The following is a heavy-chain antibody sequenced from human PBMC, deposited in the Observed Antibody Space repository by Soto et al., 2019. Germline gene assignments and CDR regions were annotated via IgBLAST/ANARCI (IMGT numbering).Heavy chain of an antibody. V-gene: IGHV1-18*01. CDR3: ARGTGYSSGSPLDY. CDR2: ISAYNSNT. CDR1: GYTFTSYG. D-gene: IGHD3-10*01. Sequence: ASVKVSCKASGYTFTSYGISWVRQAPGQGLEWMGWISAYNSNTNYAQKLQGRLTMTTDTSTTTVYMELRSLRSDDTAVCYCARGTGYSSGSPLDYWGQGALVTVSS. J-gene: IGHJ4*02.